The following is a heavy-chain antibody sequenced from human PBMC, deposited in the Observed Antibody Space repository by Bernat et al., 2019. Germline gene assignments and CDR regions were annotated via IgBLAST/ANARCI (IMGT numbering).Heavy chain of an antibody. Sequence: VQLVESGGGVVQPGRSLRLSCAASGFTFDDYGMSWVRQAPGKGLEWVSGINWNGGSTGYADSVKGRFTISRDNAKNSLYLQMNSLRAEDTALYYCARRLLYSSSWYFDYWGQGTLVTVSS. CDR2: INWNGGST. V-gene: IGHV3-20*04. CDR1: GFTFDDYG. J-gene: IGHJ4*02. CDR3: ARRLLYSSSWYFDY. D-gene: IGHD6-13*01.